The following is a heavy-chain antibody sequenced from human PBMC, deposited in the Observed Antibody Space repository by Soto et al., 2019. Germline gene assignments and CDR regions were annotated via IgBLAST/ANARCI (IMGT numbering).Heavy chain of an antibody. CDR3: ARGVPTDTSGSYTFDY. D-gene: IGHD1-26*01. V-gene: IGHV1-3*01. J-gene: IGHJ4*02. Sequence: ASVKVSCKASGYTFTSYARHWVRQAPGQRLEWMGWINAGNGNTKYSQKFQGRVTITRDTSASTAYMELSSLRSEDTAVYYCARGVPTDTSGSYTFDYWGQGTLVTVSS. CDR2: INAGNGNT. CDR1: GYTFTSYA.